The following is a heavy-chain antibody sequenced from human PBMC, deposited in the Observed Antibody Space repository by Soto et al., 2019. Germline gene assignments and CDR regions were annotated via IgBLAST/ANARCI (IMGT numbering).Heavy chain of an antibody. CDR2: INAGNGNT. Sequence: ASVKVSCKASGYTFTSYAMHWVRQAPGQRLEWMGWINAGNGNTKYSQKFQGRVTITRDTSASTAYMELSSLRSEDTAVYYCARALEMTYYYGMDVWGQGTTVTVYS. CDR3: ARALEMTYYYGMDV. J-gene: IGHJ6*02. V-gene: IGHV1-3*01. CDR1: GYTFTSYA.